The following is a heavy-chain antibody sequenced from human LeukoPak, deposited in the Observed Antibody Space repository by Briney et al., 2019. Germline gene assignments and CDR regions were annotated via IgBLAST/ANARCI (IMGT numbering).Heavy chain of an antibody. D-gene: IGHD1-26*01. V-gene: IGHV4-59*08. CDR2: IYYSGST. J-gene: IGHJ4*02. CDR1: GGSISSYY. Sequence: SSETLSLTCTVSGGSISSYYWSWIRQPPGKGLEWIGYIYYSGSTNYNPSLKSRVTISVDTSKNQFSLKLSSVTAADAAVYYCAGSSGSVDYWGQGTLVTVSS. CDR3: AGSSGSVDY.